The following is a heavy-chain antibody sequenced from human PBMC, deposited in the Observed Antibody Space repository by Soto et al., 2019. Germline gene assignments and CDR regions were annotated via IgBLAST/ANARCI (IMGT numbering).Heavy chain of an antibody. CDR3: ARASGWYLSDY. Sequence: QVQLVQSGAEEKKPGASVKVSCKASGYTFTSYAMHWVRQAPGQRLEWMGWINAGNGNTKYSQKFQGRVTITRDTSAITAYMELSSLRSEDTAVYYCARASGWYLSDYWGQGTLVTVSS. CDR1: GYTFTSYA. V-gene: IGHV1-3*05. D-gene: IGHD6-19*01. CDR2: INAGNGNT. J-gene: IGHJ4*02.